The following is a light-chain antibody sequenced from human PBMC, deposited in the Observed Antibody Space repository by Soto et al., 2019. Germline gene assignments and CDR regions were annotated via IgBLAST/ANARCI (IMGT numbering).Light chain of an antibody. V-gene: IGLV1-40*01. Sequence: QSVLTQPPSVSGSPGQRVTISCTGSSSNIGAVYDVHWYQQLPGTAPKLLIYAKSNPPSRCPCRFSGSKSGTSASLPSTMLQAEDAAHYSSKSYDMSLSGAYVLGTGTKVTVL. CDR2: AKS. CDR1: SSNIGAVYD. J-gene: IGLJ1*01. CDR3: KSYDMSLSGAYV.